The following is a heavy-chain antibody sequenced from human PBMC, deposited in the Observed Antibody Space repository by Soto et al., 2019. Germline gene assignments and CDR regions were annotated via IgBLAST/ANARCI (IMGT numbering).Heavy chain of an antibody. CDR2: IYSGGT. V-gene: IGHV4-31*03. J-gene: IGHJ5*02. CDR3: ARSVDP. Sequence: QVQLQESGPGLVKPSQTLSLTCTVSGGSISSGGYYWSWIRQHPGKGLEWIGYIYSGGTYYNPSLKSRVTISVDTSKNQFSLKLSSVTAADTAVYYCARSVDPWGQGTLVTVSS. CDR1: GGSISSGGYY.